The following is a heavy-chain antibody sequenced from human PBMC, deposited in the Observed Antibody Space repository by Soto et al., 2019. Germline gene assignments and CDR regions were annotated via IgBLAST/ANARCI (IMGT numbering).Heavy chain of an antibody. CDR2: IYHSGST. CDR1: GGSISSNNW. V-gene: IGHV4-4*02. D-gene: IGHD3-10*01. CDR3: ARSNRGSPG. Sequence: QVQLQESGPGLVKPSGTLSLTCAVSGGSISSNNWWSWVRQPPGKGLEWLGEIYHSGSTNYNPSLKSRLTISVDKSKNQFSMKLSSVTAADTAVYYCARSNRGSPGWGQGTLVTVSS. J-gene: IGHJ1*01.